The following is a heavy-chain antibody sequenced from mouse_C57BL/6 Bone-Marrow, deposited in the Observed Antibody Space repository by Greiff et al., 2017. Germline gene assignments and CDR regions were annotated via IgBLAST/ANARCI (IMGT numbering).Heavy chain of an antibody. V-gene: IGHV1-26*01. J-gene: IGHJ3*01. CDR1: GYTFTDYY. D-gene: IGHD2-1*01. Sequence: VQLKQSGPELVKPGASVKISCKASGYTFTDYYMNWVKQSHGKSLEWIGDINPNNGGTSYNQKFKGKATLTVDKSSSTAYMELRSLTSEDSAVYYCARDGNLAWFAYWGQGTLVTVSA. CDR2: INPNNGGT. CDR3: ARDGNLAWFAY.